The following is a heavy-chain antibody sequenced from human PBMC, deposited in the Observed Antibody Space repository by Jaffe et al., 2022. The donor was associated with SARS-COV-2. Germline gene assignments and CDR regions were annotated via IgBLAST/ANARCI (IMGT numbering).Heavy chain of an antibody. V-gene: IGHV4-61*02. J-gene: IGHJ5*02. CDR3: ARSGRGCGGDCYSNWFDP. CDR1: GGSISSGSYY. Sequence: QVQLQESGPGLVKPSQTLSLTCTVSGGSISSGSYYWSWIRQPAGKGLEWIGRIYTSGSTNYNPSLKSRVTISVDTSKNQFSLKLSSVTAADTAVYYCARSGRGCGGDCYSNWFDPWGQGTLVTVSS. CDR2: IYTSGST. D-gene: IGHD2-21*02.